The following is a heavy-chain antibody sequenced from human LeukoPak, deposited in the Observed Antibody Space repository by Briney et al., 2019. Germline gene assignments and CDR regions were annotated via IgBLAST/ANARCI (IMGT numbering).Heavy chain of an antibody. CDR1: GGSISSSSYY. J-gene: IGHJ6*03. V-gene: IGHV4-39*07. CDR2: IYYSGST. CDR3: ARGRYYDSSGYPWGYYYMDV. Sequence: SETLSLTCTVSGGSISSSSYYWGWIRQPPGKGLEWIGSIYYSGSTYYNPSLKSRVTISVDTSKNQFSLKLSSVTAADTAVYYCARGRYYDSSGYPWGYYYMDVWGKGTTVTISS. D-gene: IGHD3-22*01.